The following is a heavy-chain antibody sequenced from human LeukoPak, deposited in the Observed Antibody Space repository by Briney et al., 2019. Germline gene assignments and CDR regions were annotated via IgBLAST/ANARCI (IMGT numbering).Heavy chain of an antibody. V-gene: IGHV3-23*01. Sequence: PGGSLRLSCTASGFTFSSYAMSWVRQAPGKGLEWVSAISGSGGSTYYADSVKGRFTISRDNSKNTLYLQMNSLRAEDTAVYYCAKVELEDTAMVRGVWDYWGQGTLVTVSS. D-gene: IGHD5-18*01. J-gene: IGHJ4*02. CDR2: ISGSGGST. CDR1: GFTFSSYA. CDR3: AKVELEDTAMVRGVWDY.